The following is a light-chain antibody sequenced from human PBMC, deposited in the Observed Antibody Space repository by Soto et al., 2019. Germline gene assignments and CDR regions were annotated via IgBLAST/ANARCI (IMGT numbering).Light chain of an antibody. V-gene: IGKV1-27*01. CDR3: QKYNSAPRT. Sequence: DIQMTQSPSSLSASVGDRVTITCRASQDISTYLAWYQQKPGKVPKLLIYAASTLQSGVPSRFSGSGSGTDFTLTISSLQPEDVATYYCQKYNSAPRTFGGGNKVEIK. CDR1: QDISTY. J-gene: IGKJ4*02. CDR2: AAS.